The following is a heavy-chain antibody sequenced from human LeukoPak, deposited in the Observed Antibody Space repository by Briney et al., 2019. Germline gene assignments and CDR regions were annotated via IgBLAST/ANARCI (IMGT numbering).Heavy chain of an antibody. CDR2: ISSNRDNT. CDR3: ARDSDYYYGMDV. Sequence: GGSLRLSCSVSGFTFSTYVMHWVRQAPGKGLEYVSAISSNRDNTYYADSVKGRFTISRDNSKNTLYLQMNSLRAEDTAVYYCARDSDYYYGMDVWGKGTTVTVSS. J-gene: IGHJ6*04. V-gene: IGHV3-64*04. CDR1: GFTFSTYV.